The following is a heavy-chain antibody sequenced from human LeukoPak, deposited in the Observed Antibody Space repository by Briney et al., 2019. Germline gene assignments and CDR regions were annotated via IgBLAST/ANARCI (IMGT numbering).Heavy chain of an antibody. CDR2: ISYDGSNK. D-gene: IGHD6-19*01. CDR1: GFTFSSYG. V-gene: IGHV3-30*18. Sequence: GGSMRLSCAASGFTFSSYGMHWVRQAPGKRLEWVAVISYDGSNKYYADSVKGRFTISRDNSKNTLYLQMNSLRAEDTAVYYCAKDHGAVAGPGGFDYWGQGTLVTVSS. J-gene: IGHJ4*02. CDR3: AKDHGAVAGPGGFDY.